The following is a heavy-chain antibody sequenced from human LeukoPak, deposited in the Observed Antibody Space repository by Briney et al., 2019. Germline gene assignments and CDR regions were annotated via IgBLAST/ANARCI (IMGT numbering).Heavy chain of an antibody. J-gene: IGHJ5*02. V-gene: IGHV4-59*01. CDR2: IYYSGNT. CDR3: VRSKSGAYGWFDP. Sequence: SGTLSLTCTVSGGSISSYYWSWIRQPPGKGLEWIGYIYYSGNTNYNPSLKSRVTISIDTSKNHFSLNVNSVTAADAAVYYCVRSKSGAYGWFDPWGPGTLVTVSS. D-gene: IGHD2-15*01. CDR1: GGSISSYY.